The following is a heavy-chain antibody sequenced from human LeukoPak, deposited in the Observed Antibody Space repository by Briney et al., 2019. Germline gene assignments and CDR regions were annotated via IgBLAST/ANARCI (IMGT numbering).Heavy chain of an antibody. D-gene: IGHD5-24*01. J-gene: IGHJ4*02. CDR1: GFINNIYS. Sequence: GGSLRLSCAASGFINNIYSMNWVRQAPGKGLEWISYISSTSSTIYYADSVKGRFTISRDNAKNSLFLQMNSLRDEDTAVYYCARPPGDGYNSRPFDYWGQGTLVTVSS. CDR2: ISSTSSTI. CDR3: ARPPGDGYNSRPFDY. V-gene: IGHV3-48*02.